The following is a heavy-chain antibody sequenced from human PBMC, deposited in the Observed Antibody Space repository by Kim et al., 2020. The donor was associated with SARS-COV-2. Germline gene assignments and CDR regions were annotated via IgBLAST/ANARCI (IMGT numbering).Heavy chain of an antibody. V-gene: IGHV4-39*01. D-gene: IGHD3-10*01. CDR3: ASGSYSFEFDY. Sequence: SETLSLTCTVSGGSISSSSYFWGWIRQPPGKGLEWIENIYYSGSTSYNPSLKSRVTISVDTSKNQFSLKLSSVTAADTAIYYCASGSYSFEFDYWGQGTLVTVSS. J-gene: IGHJ4*02. CDR2: IYYSGST. CDR1: GGSISSSSYF.